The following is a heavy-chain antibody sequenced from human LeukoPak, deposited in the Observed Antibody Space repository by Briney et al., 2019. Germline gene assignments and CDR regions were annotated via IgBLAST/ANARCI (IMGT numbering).Heavy chain of an antibody. V-gene: IGHV3-74*01. CDR1: GFTFSSYW. CDR2: INSDGSST. D-gene: IGHD3-22*01. J-gene: IGHJ3*02. Sequence: PGRSLRLSCAATGFTFSSYWMHGVRQPPGKGLVCVSRINSDGSSTGYADSAKGRFTISRDNAKNTLYLQMNSRRAEDTAVYYCARDGDSSGIYAFDIWGEGTMVTVSS. CDR3: ARDGDSSGIYAFDI.